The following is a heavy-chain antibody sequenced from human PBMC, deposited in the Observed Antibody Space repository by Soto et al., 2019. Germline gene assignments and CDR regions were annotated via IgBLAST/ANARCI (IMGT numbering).Heavy chain of an antibody. J-gene: IGHJ4*02. CDR1: GFTFSSYG. D-gene: IGHD5-18*01. CDR3: ANDRIGVEVDTVESDLFDY. V-gene: IGHV3-30*18. Sequence: QVQLVESGGGVVQPGRSLRLSCAASGFTFSSYGMRWVRQAPGKGLEWVSVISYDGSNKYYADSVKGRVTISRDNSKNTLSLQMTSLRAEDTAVYYCANDRIGVEVDTVESDLFDYWGQGTLVTVSS. CDR2: ISYDGSNK.